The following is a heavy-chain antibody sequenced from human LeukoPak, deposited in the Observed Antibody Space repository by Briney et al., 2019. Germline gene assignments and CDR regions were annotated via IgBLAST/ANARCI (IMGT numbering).Heavy chain of an antibody. V-gene: IGHV4-34*01. J-gene: IGHJ4*03. CDR1: GGSFSRYY. CDR3: ARGATISETGYFDF. Sequence: SETLSLTCAVYGGSFSRYYGSWLRQSPGKGVEWIAEIDHRGDTNYTPSVKSRVNISVDTSKNQFSLKMRSLSAADTALYSCARGATISETGYFDFWGQGTLVTVSS. CDR2: IDHRGDT. D-gene: IGHD5-24*01.